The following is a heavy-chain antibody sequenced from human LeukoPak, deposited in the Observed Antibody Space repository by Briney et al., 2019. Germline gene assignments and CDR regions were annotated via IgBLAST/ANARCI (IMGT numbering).Heavy chain of an antibody. J-gene: IGHJ4*02. Sequence: SETLSLTCTVSGGSISSYYWSWIRQPPGKGLEWIGYIYYSGSTNYNPSLKSRVTISVDTSKNQFSLKLSSVTAADTAVYYCARGIHYGDYDYWGQGTLVTVSS. V-gene: IGHV4-59*01. CDR2: IYYSGST. D-gene: IGHD4-17*01. CDR3: ARGIHYGDYDY. CDR1: GGSISSYY.